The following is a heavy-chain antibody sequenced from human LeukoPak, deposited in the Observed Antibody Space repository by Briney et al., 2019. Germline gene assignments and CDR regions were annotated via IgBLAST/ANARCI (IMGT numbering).Heavy chain of an antibody. CDR3: AKRVTDIVVVPAAHYYYYYYMDV. Sequence: GGSLRLSCAASGFTFSSYSMNWVRQAPGKGLEWVSAISGSGGSTYYADSVKGRFTISRDNSKNTLYLQMNSLRAEDTAVYYCAKRVTDIVVVPAAHYYYYYYMDVWGKGTTVTVSS. D-gene: IGHD2-2*01. J-gene: IGHJ6*03. CDR1: GFTFSSYS. V-gene: IGHV3-23*01. CDR2: ISGSGGST.